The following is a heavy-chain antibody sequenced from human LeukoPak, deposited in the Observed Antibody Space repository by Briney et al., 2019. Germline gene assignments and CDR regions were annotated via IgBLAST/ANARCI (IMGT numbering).Heavy chain of an antibody. D-gene: IGHD3-16*02. Sequence: GGSLRLSCAASGFTFSSYWMSWVRQAPGKGLEWVANINQDGSEKYYVDSVKGRFTISGDNAKNSLYLQMNSLRAEDTAVYYCARSYYDYVWGSYRTDYWGQGTLVTVSS. V-gene: IGHV3-7*01. J-gene: IGHJ4*02. CDR3: ARSYYDYVWGSYRTDY. CDR2: INQDGSEK. CDR1: GFTFSSYW.